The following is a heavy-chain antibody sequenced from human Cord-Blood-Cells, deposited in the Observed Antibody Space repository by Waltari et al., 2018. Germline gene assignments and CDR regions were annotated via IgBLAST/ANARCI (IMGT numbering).Heavy chain of an antibody. J-gene: IGHJ5*02. V-gene: IGHV1-18*01. Sequence: QVQLVQSGAEVKKPGAPVKVSCKASGYTFTSYGISWVRQSPGQGLEWMGWISAYNGNTNHAQKLQGRVTMTTDTSTSTAYMELRSLRSDDTAVYYCARSTEYYYGSGSFDPWGQGTLVTVSS. CDR1: GYTFTSYG. CDR3: ARSTEYYYGSGSFDP. CDR2: ISAYNGNT. D-gene: IGHD3-10*01.